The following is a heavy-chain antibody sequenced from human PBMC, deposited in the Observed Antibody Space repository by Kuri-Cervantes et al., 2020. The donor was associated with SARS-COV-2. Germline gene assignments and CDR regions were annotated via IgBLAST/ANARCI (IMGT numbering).Heavy chain of an antibody. CDR1: GFTFSSYG. CDR2: IWYDGSNK. Sequence: GGSLRLSCAASGFTFSSYGMHWVRQAPGKGLEWVAVIWYDGSNKYYADSVKGLFTISRDNSKNTLYPKMNSLKAEDTAIYYCTKDHVGATDSWGQGTLVTVSS. J-gene: IGHJ4*02. D-gene: IGHD1-26*01. CDR3: TKDHVGATDS. V-gene: IGHV3-33*06.